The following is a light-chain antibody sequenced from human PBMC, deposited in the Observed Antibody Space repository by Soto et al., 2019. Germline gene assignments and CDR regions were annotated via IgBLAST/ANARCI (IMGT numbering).Light chain of an antibody. CDR1: SSNIGAGYD. Sequence: QSVLTQPPSVSGAPGQRVTIPCTGSSSNIGAGYDVHWYQQLLGTAPKLLVFANNNRPSGVPDRFSGSNSGTSASLAITGLQAEDEADYYCQSYDSSLSGYVFGTGTKLTVL. CDR2: ANN. CDR3: QSYDSSLSGYV. J-gene: IGLJ1*01. V-gene: IGLV1-40*01.